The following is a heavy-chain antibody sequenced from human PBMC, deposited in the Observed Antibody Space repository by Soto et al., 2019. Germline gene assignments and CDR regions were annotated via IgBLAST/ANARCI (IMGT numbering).Heavy chain of an antibody. Sequence: EVQLVESGGGLVKPGGSLRLSCAASGFTFSSYSMNWVRQAPGKGLEWVSSISSSSSYIYYADSVKGRFTISRDNAKNSLYLQMNSLRADDTAVYYCARDYGGMYYFDYWGQGTLVTVSS. CDR3: ARDYGGMYYFDY. V-gene: IGHV3-21*01. D-gene: IGHD4-17*01. CDR2: ISSSSSYI. CDR1: GFTFSSYS. J-gene: IGHJ4*02.